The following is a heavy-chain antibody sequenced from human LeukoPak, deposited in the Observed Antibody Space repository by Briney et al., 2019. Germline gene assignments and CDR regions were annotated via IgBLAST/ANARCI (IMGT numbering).Heavy chain of an antibody. Sequence: PGRSLRLSCAASGFPFSSYGMHWVRQAPGKGLEWVAVLSYDGSNEYYADSVKGRFTISRDNSKNTLYLQMNSLRAEDTAVYYCARDPGGNSARPYYFDYWGQGTLVTVSS. J-gene: IGHJ4*02. V-gene: IGHV3-30*03. CDR3: ARDPGGNSARPYYFDY. CDR2: LSYDGSNE. D-gene: IGHD4-23*01. CDR1: GFPFSSYG.